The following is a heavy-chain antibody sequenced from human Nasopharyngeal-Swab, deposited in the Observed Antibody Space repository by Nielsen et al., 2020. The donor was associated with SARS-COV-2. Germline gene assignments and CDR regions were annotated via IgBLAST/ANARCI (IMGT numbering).Heavy chain of an antibody. Sequence: WIRQPPGKGLEWIGEINHSGSINYNPSLKSRVTISVDTSKNQFSLKLSSVTAADTAVYYCARGHRRTTVTNYWYFDLWGRGTLVTVSS. CDR2: INHSGSI. V-gene: IGHV4-34*01. CDR3: ARGHRRTTVTNYWYFDL. D-gene: IGHD4-17*01. J-gene: IGHJ2*01.